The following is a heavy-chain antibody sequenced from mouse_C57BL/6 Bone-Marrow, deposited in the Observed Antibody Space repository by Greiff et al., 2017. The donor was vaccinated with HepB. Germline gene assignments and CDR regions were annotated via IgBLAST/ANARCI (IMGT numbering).Heavy chain of an antibody. CDR1: GYTFTNYW. CDR2: IYPGGGYT. D-gene: IGHD2-5*01. CDR3: ARKSNYVYYAMDY. J-gene: IGHJ4*01. Sequence: VQGVESGAELVRPGTSVKMSCKASGYTFTNYWIGWAKQRPGHGLEWIGDIYPGGGYTNYNEKFKGKATLTADKSSSTAYMQFSSLTSEDSAIYYCARKSNYVYYAMDYWGQGTSVTVSS. V-gene: IGHV1-63*01.